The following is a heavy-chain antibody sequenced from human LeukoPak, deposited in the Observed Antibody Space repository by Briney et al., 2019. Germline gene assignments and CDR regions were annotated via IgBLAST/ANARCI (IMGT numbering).Heavy chain of an antibody. CDR2: INWNSGSI. Sequence: GRSLRLSCAASGFAFGDYAMHWVRQAPGKGLEWVSGINWNSGSIGYADSVKGRFTISRDNAKNSLYLQMNSLRAEDTALYYCAKSSSYSGYKGDFDYWGQGTLVTVSS. D-gene: IGHD5-12*01. J-gene: IGHJ4*02. CDR3: AKSSSYSGYKGDFDY. V-gene: IGHV3-9*01. CDR1: GFAFGDYA.